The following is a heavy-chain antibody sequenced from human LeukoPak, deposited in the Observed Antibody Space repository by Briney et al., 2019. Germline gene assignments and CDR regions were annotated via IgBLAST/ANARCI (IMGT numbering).Heavy chain of an antibody. CDR2: IYTTGNT. V-gene: IGHV4-4*07. CDR3: ARAGSGWYGLADY. Sequence: PSETLSLTCTVSGGSITGYYWTWIRQPAGKGLEWIGRIYTTGNTNYNPSLKSRVTMSVDTSKNQFSLKLSSVTAADTAVYYCARAGSGWYGLADYWGQGTLVTVSS. CDR1: GGSITGYY. D-gene: IGHD6-13*01. J-gene: IGHJ4*02.